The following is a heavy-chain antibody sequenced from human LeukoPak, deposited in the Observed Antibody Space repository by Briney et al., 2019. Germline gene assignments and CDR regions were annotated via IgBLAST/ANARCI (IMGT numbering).Heavy chain of an antibody. D-gene: IGHD2-15*01. CDR1: GYTFTGYY. Sequence: ASVKVSCKASGYTFTGYYMHWVRQAPGQGLEWMGIINPSGGSTSYAQKFQGRVTMTRDTSTSAVYMELSSLRSEDTAVYYCARVVGPYGYSRYWGQGTLVTVSS. J-gene: IGHJ4*02. CDR2: INPSGGST. V-gene: IGHV1-46*01. CDR3: ARVVGPYGYSRY.